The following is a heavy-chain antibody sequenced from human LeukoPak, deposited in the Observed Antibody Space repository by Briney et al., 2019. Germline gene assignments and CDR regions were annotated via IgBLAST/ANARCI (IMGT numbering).Heavy chain of an antibody. J-gene: IGHJ4*02. CDR3: ARSRGFGELSSFDY. V-gene: IGHV4-39*01. Sequence: SETLSLTCTVSGGSISSSSYYWGWLRQPPGKGLEWIGSIYYSGSTYYNPSLKSRVTISVDTSKNQFSLKLSSVTAADTAVYYCARSRGFGELSSFDYWGQGTLVTVSS. D-gene: IGHD3-10*01. CDR1: GGSISSSSYY. CDR2: IYYSGST.